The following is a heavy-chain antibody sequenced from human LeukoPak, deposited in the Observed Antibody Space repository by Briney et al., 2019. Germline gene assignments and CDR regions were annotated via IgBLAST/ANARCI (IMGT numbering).Heavy chain of an antibody. Sequence: GGSLRLSCAASGFTFSSYSMNWVRQAPGKGLEWGSYISSSSSTIYYEDSVKGRFTISRDNAKNSLYLQMNSLRAEDTAVYYCARGEGVYSSSWSDFDYWGQGTLVTVSS. CDR3: ARGEGVYSSSWSDFDY. CDR2: ISSSSSTI. V-gene: IGHV3-48*01. J-gene: IGHJ4*02. D-gene: IGHD6-13*01. CDR1: GFTFSSYS.